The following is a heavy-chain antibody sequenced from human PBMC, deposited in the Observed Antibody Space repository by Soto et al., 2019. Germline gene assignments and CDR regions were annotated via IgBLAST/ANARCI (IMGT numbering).Heavy chain of an antibody. CDR1: GFTFSSYG. CDR2: ISYDGSNK. Sequence: GGSLRLSCAASGFTFSSYGMHWVRQAPGKGLEWVAVISYDGSNKYYADSVKGRFTISRDNSKNTLYLQMNSLRAEDTAVYYCATGILVVVPAAMRDRGPFDYWGQGTLVTVSS. CDR3: ATGILVVVPAAMRDRGPFDY. D-gene: IGHD2-2*01. V-gene: IGHV3-30*03. J-gene: IGHJ4*02.